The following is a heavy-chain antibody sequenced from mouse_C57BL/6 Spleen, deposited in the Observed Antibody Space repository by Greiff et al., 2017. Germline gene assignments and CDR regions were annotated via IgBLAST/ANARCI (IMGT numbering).Heavy chain of an antibody. Sequence: EVKLVESGGGLVKPGGSLKLSCAASGFTFSSYAMSWVRQTPEKRLEWVATISDGGSYTYYPDNVKGRFTISRDNAKNNLYLQMSHLKSEDTAMYYCARELPYYFGYWGQGTTLTVSS. CDR3: ARELPYYFGY. CDR1: GFTFSSYA. V-gene: IGHV5-4*01. CDR2: ISDGGSYT. J-gene: IGHJ2*01. D-gene: IGHD1-1*01.